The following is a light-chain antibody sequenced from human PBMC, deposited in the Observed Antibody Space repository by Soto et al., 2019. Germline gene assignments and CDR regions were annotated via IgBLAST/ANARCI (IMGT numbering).Light chain of an antibody. J-gene: IGKJ5*01. CDR1: HDISTY. CDR2: EAS. Sequence: DIQLTQSPSLLSASVLDIVTITCLASHDISTYLAWYQQKPGKAPKLMIYEASTLQSGVPSRFSGSGSGTEFTLTISGLLPEDFATYHCQQLNTLPFTFGQGTRLEIK. V-gene: IGKV1-9*01. CDR3: QQLNTLPFT.